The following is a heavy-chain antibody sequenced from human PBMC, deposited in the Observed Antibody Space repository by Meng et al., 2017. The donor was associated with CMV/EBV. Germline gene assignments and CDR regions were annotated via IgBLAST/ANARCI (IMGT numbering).Heavy chain of an antibody. CDR2: ISSSSSTI. V-gene: IGHV3-48*04. J-gene: IGHJ4*02. Sequence: GESLKISCAASGFTFSSYSMNWVRQAPGKGLEWVSYISSSSSTIYYADSVKGRFTISRDNAKNTLYLQMNSLRAEDTAVYYCAKEDPDYWGQGTLVTVSS. CDR3: AKEDPDY. CDR1: GFTFSSYS.